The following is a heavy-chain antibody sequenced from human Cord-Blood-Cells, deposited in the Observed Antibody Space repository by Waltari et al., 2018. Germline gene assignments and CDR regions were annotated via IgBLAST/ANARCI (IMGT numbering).Heavy chain of an antibody. CDR2: INHSGST. D-gene: IGHD3-10*01. Sequence: QVQLQQWGAGLLKPSETLSLTCAVYGGSFSGYYWSWIRQPPGKGLEWIGEINHSGSTNYNPSLKSRVTISVDTSKNQFSLKLSSVTAADTAVYYCARARRRYYGSGSYYNYFQHWSQGTLVTVSS. CDR3: ARARRRYYGSGSYYNYFQH. J-gene: IGHJ1*01. CDR1: GGSFSGYY. V-gene: IGHV4-34*01.